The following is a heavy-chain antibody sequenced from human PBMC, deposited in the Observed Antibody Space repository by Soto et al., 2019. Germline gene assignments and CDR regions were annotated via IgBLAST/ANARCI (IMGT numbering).Heavy chain of an antibody. Sequence: ASVKVSGKASGYTFTTYYMPRVRQAPGQGLEWMGIISPDGGRSSYAQKSQGRVTMTRDTSTSTVYMELSSLRSEDTAVYYCATRDPGHYWGQGTLVTVSS. CDR1: GYTFTTYY. J-gene: IGHJ4*02. CDR2: ISPDGGRS. V-gene: IGHV1-46*01. CDR3: ATRDPGHY.